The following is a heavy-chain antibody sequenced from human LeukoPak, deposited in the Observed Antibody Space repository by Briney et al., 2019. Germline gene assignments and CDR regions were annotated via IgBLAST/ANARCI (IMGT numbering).Heavy chain of an antibody. D-gene: IGHD3-3*01. V-gene: IGHV1-3*01. CDR2: INAGNGNT. CDR1: GYTFTSYA. J-gene: IGHJ5*02. Sequence: ASVKVSCKASGYTFTSYAMHWVRQAPGQRLEWMGWINAGNGNTKYSQKFQGRVTMTRDTSISTAYMELSRLRSDDTAVYYCARDKYDFWSGYPPYNWFDPWGQGTLVTVSS. CDR3: ARDKYDFWSGYPPYNWFDP.